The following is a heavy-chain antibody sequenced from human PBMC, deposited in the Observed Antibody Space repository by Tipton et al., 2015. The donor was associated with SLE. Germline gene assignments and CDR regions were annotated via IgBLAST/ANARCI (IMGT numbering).Heavy chain of an antibody. J-gene: IGHJ4*02. CDR1: GGSISSGSYY. CDR2: IYTSGST. D-gene: IGHD6-13*01. V-gene: IGHV4-61*02. Sequence: TLSLTCTVSGGSISSGSYYWSWIRQPAGTGLEWIGRIYTSGSTNYNPSLKSRVTISVDTSKNQFSLKLGSVTAADTAVYYCARAVWSSSWVCFFDYWGQGTLVTVSA. CDR3: ARAVWSSSWVCFFDY.